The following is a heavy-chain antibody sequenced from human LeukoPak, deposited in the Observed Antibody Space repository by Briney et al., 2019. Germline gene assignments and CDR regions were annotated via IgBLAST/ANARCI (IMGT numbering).Heavy chain of an antibody. D-gene: IGHD6-13*01. J-gene: IGHJ4*02. CDR2: ISGSGGST. CDR1: GFTFSSYA. V-gene: IGHV3-23*01. CDR3: AENLSSSWYIFAY. Sequence: PGGSLRLSGAASGFTFSSYAMSWVRQAPGKGLEWVSAISGSGGSTYYADSVKGRFTISRDNSKNTLYLQMNSLRAEDTAVYYCAENLSSSWYIFAYWGQGTLVTVSS.